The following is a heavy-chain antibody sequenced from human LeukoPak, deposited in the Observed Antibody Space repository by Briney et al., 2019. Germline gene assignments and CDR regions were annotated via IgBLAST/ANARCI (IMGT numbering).Heavy chain of an antibody. CDR1: GFTFTRFN. Sequence: GGSLRLSCVASGFTFTRFNMNWVRQAPGKGLELVSSITTSGTYIYYADSVKGRFTISRDNAKNSLYLQMNSLRAEDTAVYYCERERNDAFDIWGQGTMVSVSS. CDR3: ERERNDAFDI. J-gene: IGHJ3*02. CDR2: ITTSGTYI. V-gene: IGHV3-21*06.